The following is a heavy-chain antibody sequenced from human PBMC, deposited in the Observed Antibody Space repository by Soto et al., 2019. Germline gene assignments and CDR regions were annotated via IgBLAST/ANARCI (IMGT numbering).Heavy chain of an antibody. Sequence: SETLSLTCTVSGCSISSYYWSWIRQPPGKGLEWIGYIYYSGSTNYNPSLKSRVTISVDTSKNQFSLKLSSVTAADTAVYYCATYCSGGSCYSDAFDIWGQGTMVTVSS. CDR3: ATYCSGGSCYSDAFDI. V-gene: IGHV4-59*08. CDR2: IYYSGST. D-gene: IGHD2-15*01. CDR1: GCSISSYY. J-gene: IGHJ3*02.